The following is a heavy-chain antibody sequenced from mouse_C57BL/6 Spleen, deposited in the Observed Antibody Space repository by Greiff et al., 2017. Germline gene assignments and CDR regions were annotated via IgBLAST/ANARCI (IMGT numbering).Heavy chain of an antibody. CDR2: IDPSDSYT. CDR3: ARGVYYEYDWFAY. D-gene: IGHD2-4*01. CDR1: GYTFTSYW. V-gene: IGHV1-50*01. Sequence: QVQLQQPGAELVKPGASVKLSCKASGYTFTSYWMQWVKQRPGQGLEWIGEIDPSDSYTNYNQKFKGKATLTVDTSSSTAYMQLSSLTSEDSAVYYCARGVYYEYDWFAYWGQGTLVTVSA. J-gene: IGHJ3*01.